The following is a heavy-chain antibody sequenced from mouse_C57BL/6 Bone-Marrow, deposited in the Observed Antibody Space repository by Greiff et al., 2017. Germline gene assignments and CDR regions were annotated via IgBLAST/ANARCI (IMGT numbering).Heavy chain of an antibody. V-gene: IGHV3-1*01. D-gene: IGHD6-1*01. Sequence: VQLKQSGPGMVKPSQSLSLTCTVTGYSITSGYDWHWIRHFPGNKLEWMGYISYSGSTNYNPSLKSRISITHDTSKNHFFLKLNSVTTEDTATYYCARGGATRDFDYWGQGTTLTVSS. CDR3: ARGGATRDFDY. J-gene: IGHJ2*01. CDR2: ISYSGST. CDR1: GYSITSGYD.